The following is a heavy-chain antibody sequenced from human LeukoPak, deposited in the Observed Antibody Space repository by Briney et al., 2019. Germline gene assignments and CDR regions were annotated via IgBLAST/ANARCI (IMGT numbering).Heavy chain of an antibody. CDR2: ISGDGGRT. D-gene: IGHD4-17*01. CDR1: GFAFDDYA. V-gene: IGHV3-43*02. J-gene: IGHJ4*01. CDR3: AKDPRPRDYGDYEGYIDY. Sequence: GGSLRLSCAASGFAFDDYAMHWARQAPGKGLEWVSLISGDGGRTYYADSVKGRFTISRDNSKNSLDMQMNSLRTEDTALYYCAKDPRPRDYGDYEGYIDYWGQGTLVTVSS.